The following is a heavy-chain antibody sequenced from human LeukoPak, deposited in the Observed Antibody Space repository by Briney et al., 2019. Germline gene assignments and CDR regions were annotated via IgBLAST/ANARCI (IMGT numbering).Heavy chain of an antibody. D-gene: IGHD3-9*01. CDR3: AKDFRYYDILTGYGQKEYYFDY. J-gene: IGHJ4*02. V-gene: IGHV3-30*02. CDR1: GFTFSSYG. Sequence: PGGSLRLSCAASGFTFSSYGMHWVRQAPGKGLEWVAFIRYDGSNKYYADSVKGRFTISRDNSKNTLYLQMNSLRAEDTAVYYCAKDFRYYDILTGYGQKEYYFDYWGQGTLVTVPS. CDR2: IRYDGSNK.